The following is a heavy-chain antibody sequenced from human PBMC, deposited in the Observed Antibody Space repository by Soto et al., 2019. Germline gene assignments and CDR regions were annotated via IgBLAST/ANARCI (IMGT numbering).Heavy chain of an antibody. J-gene: IGHJ6*02. CDR3: AKAVAGTRGYYYYGMDV. CDR2: ISGSGGST. CDR1: GFTFSSYA. V-gene: IGHV3-23*01. D-gene: IGHD6-19*01. Sequence: GGSLRLSSAASGFTFSSYAMSWVRQAPGKGLEWVSAISGSGGSTYYADSVKGRFTISRDNSKNTLNLQMNSLRAEDTAVYYCAKAVAGTRGYYYYGMDVWGQGTTVTVSS.